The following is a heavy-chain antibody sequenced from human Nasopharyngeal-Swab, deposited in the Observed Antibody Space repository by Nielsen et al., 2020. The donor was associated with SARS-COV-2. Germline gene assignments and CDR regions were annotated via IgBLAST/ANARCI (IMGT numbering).Heavy chain of an antibody. D-gene: IGHD2-2*01. V-gene: IGHV3-9*01. CDR1: GFPFDDFA. CDR2: TNWNGVNT. J-gene: IGHJ3*01. CDR3: AKTSASTSSRSSNVPFDL. Sequence: GGSLRLSCEVSGFPFDDFAMHWLRQVPGQGLEWVAGTNWNGVNTDYADSVEGRFTIFRDNAKSSLYLQMNSLRPDDTAFFYCAKTSASTSSRSSNVPFDLWSQGTMVTVSS.